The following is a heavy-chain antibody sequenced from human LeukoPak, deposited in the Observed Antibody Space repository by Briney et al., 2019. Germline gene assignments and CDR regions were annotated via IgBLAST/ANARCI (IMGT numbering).Heavy chain of an antibody. D-gene: IGHD3-16*02. CDR2: IIPIFGTA. CDR1: GGTFSSYA. Sequence: GASVKVSCKASGGTFSSYAISWVRQAPGQGLEWMGGIIPIFGTANYAQKLQGRVTITADKSTSTAYMELSSLRSEDTAVYYCARAFPLTGELSFHYWGQGTLVTVSS. V-gene: IGHV1-69*06. J-gene: IGHJ4*02. CDR3: ARAFPLTGELSFHY.